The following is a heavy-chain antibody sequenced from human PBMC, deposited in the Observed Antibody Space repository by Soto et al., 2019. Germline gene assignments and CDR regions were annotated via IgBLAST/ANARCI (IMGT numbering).Heavy chain of an antibody. CDR1: GYTFTSYA. V-gene: IGHV1-3*01. CDR2: INAGNGNT. D-gene: IGHD6-13*01. Sequence: ASVKVSCKASGYTFTSYAMHWVRQAPGQRLEWMGWINAGNGNTKYSQKFQGRVTITRDTSASTAYMELSCLRSEDTAVYYCARGSRGQQLAFDYWGQGTLVTVSS. CDR3: ARGSRGQQLAFDY. J-gene: IGHJ4*02.